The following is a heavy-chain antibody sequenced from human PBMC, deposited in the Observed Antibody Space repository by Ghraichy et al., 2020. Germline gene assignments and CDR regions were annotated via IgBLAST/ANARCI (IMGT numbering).Heavy chain of an antibody. V-gene: IGHV4-59*01. J-gene: IGHJ5*02. CDR3: AIYVGGSSSGYWFDP. D-gene: IGHD6-6*01. CDR1: GGSISSYY. CDR2: IYYSGST. Sequence: GSLRLSCTVSGGSISSYYWSWIRQPPGKGLEWIGYIYYSGSTNYNPSLKSRVTISVDTSKNQFSLKLSSVTAADTAVYYCAIYVGGSSSGYWFDPWGQGTLVTVSS.